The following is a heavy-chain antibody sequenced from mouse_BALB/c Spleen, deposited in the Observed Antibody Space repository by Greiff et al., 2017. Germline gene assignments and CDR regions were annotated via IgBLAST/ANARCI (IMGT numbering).Heavy chain of an antibody. CDR1: GFSLTSYG. J-gene: IGHJ4*01. CDR3: ARDYYGNYVYAMDY. V-gene: IGHV2-2*02. CDR2: IWSGGST. D-gene: IGHD2-1*01. Sequence: VQLQQSGPGLVRPSQSLSITCTVSGFSLTSYGVHWVRQSPGKGLEWLGVIWSGGSTDYNAAFISRLSISKDNSKSQVFFKMNSLQANDTAIYYCARDYYGNYVYAMDYWGQGTSVTVSS.